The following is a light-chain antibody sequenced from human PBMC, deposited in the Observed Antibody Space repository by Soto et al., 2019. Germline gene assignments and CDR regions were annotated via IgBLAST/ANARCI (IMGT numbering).Light chain of an antibody. CDR2: DNN. CDR1: SSNIGNNY. V-gene: IGLV1-51*01. Sequence: QSVLTQPPSVSAAPGQKVTISCSGSSSNIGNNYVSWYQQLPGTAPKLLIYDNNKRPSGIPDRFSGSKSGTSATLGITGLQTGDEADYYCSSYAGSNKGNVVFGGGTQLTVL. CDR3: SSYAGSNKGNVV. J-gene: IGLJ2*01.